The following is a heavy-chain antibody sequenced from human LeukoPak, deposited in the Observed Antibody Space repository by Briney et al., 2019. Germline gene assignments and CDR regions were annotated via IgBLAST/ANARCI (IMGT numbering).Heavy chain of an antibody. V-gene: IGHV4-59*01. D-gene: IGHD1-7*01. Sequence: SETLSLTCTVSGGSISSYYWSWIRQPPGKGLEWIGYIYYSGSTNYNPSLKSRVTISVDTSKNQFSLKLSSVTAADTAVYYCAESLTTENGGFELRGQGTLVTVSS. CDR2: IYYSGST. CDR1: GGSISSYY. CDR3: AESLTTENGGFEL. J-gene: IGHJ4*02.